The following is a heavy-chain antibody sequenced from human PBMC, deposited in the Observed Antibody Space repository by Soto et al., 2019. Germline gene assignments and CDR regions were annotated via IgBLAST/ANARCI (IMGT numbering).Heavy chain of an antibody. CDR3: ATGGLLYATSFIDS. V-gene: IGHV3-23*01. J-gene: IGHJ4*02. D-gene: IGHD2-8*01. Sequence: EVQLLESGGGLVQPGGSLRLSCATSGFTFTTHAMSWVRQAPGKGLEWVSAVSGSGGGTYYADSVRGRFTVSRDISRNTLYLQMNSLRADDTATYYCATGGLLYATSFIDSWGQGTLVTVSS. CDR2: VSGSGGGT. CDR1: GFTFTTHA.